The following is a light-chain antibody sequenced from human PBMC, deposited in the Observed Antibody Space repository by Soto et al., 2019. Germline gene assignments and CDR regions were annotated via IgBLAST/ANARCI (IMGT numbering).Light chain of an antibody. CDR3: LQDYNYPWT. CDR2: AAS. J-gene: IGKJ1*01. V-gene: IGKV1-6*01. CDR1: QGIRND. Sequence: ALQMTQSPSSLSASVGDRVTITCRASQGIRNDLGWYQQKPGKAPKLLIYAASSLQSGVPSRFSGSGSGTDFTLTISRLQPEDFATDYCLQDYNYPWTFGQGTKVEIK.